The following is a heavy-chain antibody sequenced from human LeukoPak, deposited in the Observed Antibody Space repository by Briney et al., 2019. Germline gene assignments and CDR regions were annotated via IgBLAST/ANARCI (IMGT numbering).Heavy chain of an antibody. CDR1: GGSISSYY. CDR2: IYYSGST. D-gene: IGHD3-3*01. CDR3: ARSFAGGSGYSYFDY. Sequence: PWETLSLTCTVSGGSISSYYWSWLRQPPGKGLEWIGYIYYSGSTNYNPSLESRVTISLDTSKNQFSLKLSSVTAADTAVYYCARSFAGGSGYSYFDYWGQGILVTVSS. V-gene: IGHV4-59*08. J-gene: IGHJ4*02.